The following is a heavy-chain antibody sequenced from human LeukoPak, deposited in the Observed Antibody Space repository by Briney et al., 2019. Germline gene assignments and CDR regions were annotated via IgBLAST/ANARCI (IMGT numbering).Heavy chain of an antibody. D-gene: IGHD6-19*01. CDR1: GGSVSSYY. J-gene: IGHJ3*02. V-gene: IGHV4-59*02. CDR3: ARARYVSAWYAFDI. CDR2: IYYTGSG. Sequence: PSETLSLTCTVSGGSVSSYYWSWIRQPPGKGLEWIGYIYYTGSGNNSPSLKRRVTMSVDTSKNQFSLRLNSVTAADTAVYYCARARYVSAWYAFDIWGRGTMVTVSS.